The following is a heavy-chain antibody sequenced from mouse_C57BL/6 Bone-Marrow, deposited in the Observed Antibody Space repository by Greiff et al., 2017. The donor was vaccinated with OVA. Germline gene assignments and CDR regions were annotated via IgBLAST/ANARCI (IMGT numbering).Heavy chain of an antibody. Sequence: QVQLQQSGAELVKPGASVKMSCKASGYTFTTYPIEWMKQNPGKSLEWIGNFHPYNDDTKYNEKFKGKATLTVEKSSSTVYLKLSRLTSDDSAVYYGGRSHDGYFYFDYWGQGTTLTVSS. CDR2: FHPYNDDT. V-gene: IGHV1-47*01. CDR1: GYTFTTYP. D-gene: IGHD2-3*01. J-gene: IGHJ2*01. CDR3: GRSHDGYFYFDY.